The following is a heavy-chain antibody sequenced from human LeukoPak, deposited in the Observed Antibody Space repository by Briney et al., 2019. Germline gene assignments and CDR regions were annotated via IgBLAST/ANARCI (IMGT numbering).Heavy chain of an antibody. CDR3: ARAGGFFSPFGY. Sequence: SETLSLTCAVSGGSISSSNWWSWVRQPPGKGLEWIGEIYHSGSTNYNPSLKSRVTISVDTSKNQFSLKLSSVTAADTAVYYCARAGGFFSPFGYWGQGTLVTVSS. V-gene: IGHV4-4*02. CDR1: GGSISSSNW. J-gene: IGHJ4*02. CDR2: IYHSGST. D-gene: IGHD3-3*01.